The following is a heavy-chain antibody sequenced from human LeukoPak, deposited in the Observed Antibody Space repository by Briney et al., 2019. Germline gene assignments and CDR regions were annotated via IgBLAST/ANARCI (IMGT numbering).Heavy chain of an antibody. CDR2: MNPNSGNT. J-gene: IGHJ4*02. CDR1: GYTFTSYD. CDR3: ARGNRRGILGELFTY. D-gene: IGHD3-10*01. V-gene: IGHV1-8*01. Sequence: ASVKVSCKASGYTFTSYDINWVRQATGRGLEWMGWMNPNSGNTGYAQKFQGRVTMTRNTSISTAYMELSSLRSEDTAVYYCARGNRRGILGELFTYWGQGTLVTVSS.